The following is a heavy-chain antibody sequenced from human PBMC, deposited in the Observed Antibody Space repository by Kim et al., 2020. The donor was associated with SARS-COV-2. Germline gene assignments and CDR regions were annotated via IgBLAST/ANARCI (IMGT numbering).Heavy chain of an antibody. J-gene: IGHJ4*02. V-gene: IGHV1-69*02. D-gene: IGHD6-13*01. CDR3: ARGQLTGAYFDY. Sequence: NYAQKFQVRITSTAEKSRSTAYMELSSLGSEDTAVYYCARGQLTGAYFDYWGQGTLVTVSS.